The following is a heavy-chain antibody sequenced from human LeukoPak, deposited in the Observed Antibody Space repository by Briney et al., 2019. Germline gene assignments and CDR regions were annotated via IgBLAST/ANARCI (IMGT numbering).Heavy chain of an antibody. V-gene: IGHV3-23*01. Sequence: GGSLRLSCAASGFTFSSYAMSWVRQAPGKGLEWVSAISGSGGSTYYADSVKGRFTISRDNSKNTLYLQMNSLRAEDTAVYYCARGLPRRLYGDYVHWGQGTLVTVSS. CDR2: ISGSGGST. J-gene: IGHJ4*02. CDR3: ARGLPRRLYGDYVH. D-gene: IGHD4-17*01. CDR1: GFTFSSYA.